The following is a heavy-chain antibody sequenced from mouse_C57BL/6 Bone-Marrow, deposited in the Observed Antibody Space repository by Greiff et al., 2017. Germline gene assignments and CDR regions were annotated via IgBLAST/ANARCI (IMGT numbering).Heavy chain of an antibody. Sequence: EVQRVESGGGLVKPGGSLKLSCAASGFTFSSYAMSWVRQTPEKSLEWVATISDGGSYTYYPDNVKGRFIISRDNAKNNLYLQMSHLKSEDTAMYYCARVMGPWFAYWGQGTLVTVSA. CDR1: GFTFSSYA. V-gene: IGHV5-4*01. D-gene: IGHD2-3*01. CDR2: ISDGGSYT. CDR3: ARVMGPWFAY. J-gene: IGHJ3*01.